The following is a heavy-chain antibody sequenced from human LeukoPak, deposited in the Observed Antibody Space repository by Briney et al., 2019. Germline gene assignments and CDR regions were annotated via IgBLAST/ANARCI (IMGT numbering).Heavy chain of an antibody. J-gene: IGHJ5*02. V-gene: IGHV1-18*01. CDR1: GYTFTSYG. CDR2: ISAYNGNT. D-gene: IGHD3-3*01. CDR3: ARDGRYYDFWSGHSGRNNWFDP. Sequence: ASVKVSCKASGYTFTSYGISWVRQAPGQGLEWMGWISAYNGNTNYAQKLQGRVTMTTDTSTSTAYMELRSLRSDDTAVYYCARDGRYYDFWSGHSGRNNWFDPWGQGTLVTVSS.